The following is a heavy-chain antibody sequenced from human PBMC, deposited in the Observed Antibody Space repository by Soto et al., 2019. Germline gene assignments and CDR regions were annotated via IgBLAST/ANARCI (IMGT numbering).Heavy chain of an antibody. CDR3: ARPSFLYYYDGSGYSRRGAFDI. Sequence: GESLKISCKGSGYSFTSYWIGWVRQMPGKGLEWMGIIYPGDSDTRYSPSFQGQVTISADKSISTAYLQWSSLKASDTAMYYCARPSFLYYYDGSGYSRRGAFDIWGQGTMVTVSS. J-gene: IGHJ3*02. V-gene: IGHV5-51*01. CDR2: IYPGDSDT. D-gene: IGHD3-22*01. CDR1: GYSFTSYW.